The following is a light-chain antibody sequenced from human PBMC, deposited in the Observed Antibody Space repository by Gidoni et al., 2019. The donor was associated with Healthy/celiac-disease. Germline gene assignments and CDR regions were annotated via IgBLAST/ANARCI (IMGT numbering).Light chain of an antibody. CDR1: QSFSSY. CDR2: DAS. V-gene: IGKV3-11*01. Sequence: EIVLTQSPATLSVSPGERATISCRASQSFSSYIAWYQQKPGHAPRLLTYDASNRSTGIPASFSGRGSGTDFPLTFSILAPEDLAVYYCHQRSNWPMYTFGQGTKLEIK. J-gene: IGKJ2*01. CDR3: HQRSNWPMYT.